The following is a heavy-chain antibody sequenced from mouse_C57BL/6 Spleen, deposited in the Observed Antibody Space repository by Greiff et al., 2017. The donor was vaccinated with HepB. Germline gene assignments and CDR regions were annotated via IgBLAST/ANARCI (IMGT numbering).Heavy chain of an antibody. Sequence: QVQLQQPGAELVMPGASVKLSCKASGNTFTSYWMHWVKQRPGQGLEWIGEIDPSDSYTNYNQKFKGKSTLTVDKSSSTAYMQLSSLTSEDSAVYYSAKTGTSGLDYWGQGTTLTVSS. CDR1: GNTFTSYW. CDR3: AKTGTSGLDY. J-gene: IGHJ2*01. V-gene: IGHV1-69*01. D-gene: IGHD4-1*01. CDR2: IDPSDSYT.